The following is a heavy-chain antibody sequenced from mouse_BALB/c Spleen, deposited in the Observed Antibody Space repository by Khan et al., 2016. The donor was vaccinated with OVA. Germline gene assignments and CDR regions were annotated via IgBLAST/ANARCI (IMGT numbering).Heavy chain of an antibody. CDR3: ARYYGNYGWYFDV. Sequence: VQLQESGPAMVAPSQSLSITCTVSGFSLTSYGVHWVRQPPGKGLEWLGVIWAGGSTNYNSALMSRLSISKDNSKSQVFLNMNSLQTDDTAMYYSARYYGNYGWYFDVWGAGTTVTVSS. CDR2: IWAGGST. CDR1: GFSLTSYG. V-gene: IGHV2-9*02. J-gene: IGHJ1*01. D-gene: IGHD2-1*01.